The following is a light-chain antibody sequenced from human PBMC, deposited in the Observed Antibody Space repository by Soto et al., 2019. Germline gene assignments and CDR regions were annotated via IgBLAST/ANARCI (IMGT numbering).Light chain of an antibody. CDR1: QSVSNNY. V-gene: IGKV3-20*01. CDR3: QQYGISGT. Sequence: EIVLTQSPGTLSLSPGERATLSCRASQSVSNNYLAWYQQKPGQAPRLLIYGASNRATGIPDRFSGSGSGTDFTRNISSLEPEEFAVYYCQQYGISGTFGQGTKVEIK. J-gene: IGKJ1*01. CDR2: GAS.